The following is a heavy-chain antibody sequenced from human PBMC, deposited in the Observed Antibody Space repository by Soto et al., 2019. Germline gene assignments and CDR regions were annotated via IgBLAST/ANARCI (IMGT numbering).Heavy chain of an antibody. CDR3: ARHTWIQLWLPAFDI. D-gene: IGHD5-18*01. CDR1: GYTFTSYG. CDR2: ISAYNGNT. Sequence: VASVKVSCKASGYTFTSYGISWVRQAPGQGLEWMGWISAYNGNTNYAQKLQGRVTMTTDTSTSTAYMELRSLKASDTAMYYCARHTWIQLWLPAFDIWGQGTMVTVSS. V-gene: IGHV1-18*01. J-gene: IGHJ3*02.